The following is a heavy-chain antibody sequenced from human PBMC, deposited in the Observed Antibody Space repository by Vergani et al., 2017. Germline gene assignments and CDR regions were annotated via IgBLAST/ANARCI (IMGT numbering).Heavy chain of an antibody. CDR1: GFTVSSNY. V-gene: IGHV3-23*04. CDR3: ADLYGDDGFSPF. CDR2: ISGSGGST. D-gene: IGHD2-21*01. J-gene: IGHJ4*02. Sequence: EVQLVESGGGLVQPGGSLRLSCAASGFTVSSNYMSWVRQAPGKGLEWVSAISGSGGSTHYADSVKGRFTISRDDSKNTVYLQINSLRAEDTAFYYCADLYGDDGFSPFWGQGTLVTVSS.